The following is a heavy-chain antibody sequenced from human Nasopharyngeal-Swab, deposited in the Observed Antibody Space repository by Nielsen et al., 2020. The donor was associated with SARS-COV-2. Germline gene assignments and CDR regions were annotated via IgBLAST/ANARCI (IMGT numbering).Heavy chain of an antibody. Sequence: SATPSLPPPVSCGSVSPTTYFWGWIRPPPGEGLEWIGTVYYSGSTYYNPSLKSRVTISVDTSKNQFSLKLNSVTATDTAVYYCARGYGSFPYYFDHWGQGTLVTVSS. J-gene: IGHJ4*02. CDR3: ARGYGSFPYYFDH. V-gene: IGHV4-39*01. CDR2: VYYSGST. D-gene: IGHD1-26*01. CDR1: CGSVSPTTYF.